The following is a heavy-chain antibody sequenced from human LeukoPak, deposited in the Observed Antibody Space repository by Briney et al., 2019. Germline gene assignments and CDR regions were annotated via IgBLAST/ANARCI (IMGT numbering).Heavy chain of an antibody. Sequence: ASVKVSCTSSGFTFTDEYIHWVRQAPGQGLGWMGWINPYSGAINYAQKFQGRVTLTRDTSISTAYMELSRLTSGDTAVYYCARDPKSQLLLDYWGQGTLVTVSS. V-gene: IGHV1-2*02. J-gene: IGHJ4*02. D-gene: IGHD2-2*01. CDR2: INPYSGAI. CDR1: GFTFTDEY. CDR3: ARDPKSQLLLDY.